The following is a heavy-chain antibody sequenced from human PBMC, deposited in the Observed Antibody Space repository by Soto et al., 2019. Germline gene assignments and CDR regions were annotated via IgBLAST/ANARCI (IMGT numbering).Heavy chain of an antibody. Sequence: QVQLVESGGGVVQSGRSLRLSCAASGFTFSTSGLHWIRQAPGKGLEWVAMISHEGGATYYVDSVKGRFTISRDTDKNTLHLQMDSLRPEDTATYYCAKEWGSSGWYNWFDPWGQGTLVTVSS. CDR1: GFTFSTSG. V-gene: IGHV3-30*18. D-gene: IGHD6-13*01. J-gene: IGHJ5*02. CDR2: ISHEGGAT. CDR3: AKEWGSSGWYNWFDP.